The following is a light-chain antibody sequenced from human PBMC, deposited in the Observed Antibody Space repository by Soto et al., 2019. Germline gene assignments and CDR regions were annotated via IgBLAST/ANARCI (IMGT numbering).Light chain of an antibody. CDR1: QSINTY. J-gene: IGKJ5*01. Sequence: DIQMTQSPSSLSASVGDRVTITCRASQSINTYLNWYQQIPGKSPKLLIYAASSLHSGVPSRFSGSGSGTDFTLTINSLHPEDFATYYCQQSYSTLLITFGQGTRLEIK. V-gene: IGKV1-39*01. CDR3: QQSYSTLLIT. CDR2: AAS.